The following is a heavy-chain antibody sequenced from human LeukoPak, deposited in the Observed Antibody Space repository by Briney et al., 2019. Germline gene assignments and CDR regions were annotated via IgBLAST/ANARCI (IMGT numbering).Heavy chain of an antibody. D-gene: IGHD4-11*01. V-gene: IGHV3-48*03. Sequence: GGSLRLSCAASGFTFSSYEMNWVRQAPGKGLEWVSYISTTGSTMYYADSVKGRFTISRDNAKNSLYLQMNSLRAEDTAVYYCAKGGSSYSEMDYWGQGTLVTVSS. CDR2: ISTTGSTM. CDR1: GFTFSSYE. J-gene: IGHJ4*02. CDR3: AKGGSSYSEMDY.